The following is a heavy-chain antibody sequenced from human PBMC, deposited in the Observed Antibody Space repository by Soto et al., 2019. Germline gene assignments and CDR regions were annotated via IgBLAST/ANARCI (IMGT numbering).Heavy chain of an antibody. J-gene: IGHJ4*02. V-gene: IGHV4-4*02. CDR3: ARDAALPGEADRFDY. CDR1: VDSIGSNVW. CDR2: VYHNGLT. D-gene: IGHD2-15*01. Sequence: SETLSLTCDVSVDSIGSNVWWIWVRQPPGKGLEWIGEVYHNGLTDYNPSLRGRARMSADMSKNQFSLRVTSVTDADTDIYYCARDAALPGEADRFDYWGQGALVTVYS.